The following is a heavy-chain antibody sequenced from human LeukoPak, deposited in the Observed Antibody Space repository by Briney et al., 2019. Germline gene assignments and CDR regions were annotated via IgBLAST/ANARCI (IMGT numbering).Heavy chain of an antibody. CDR1: GGSISSYY. CDR3: ARVAYSDGYTFFDY. J-gene: IGHJ4*02. CDR2: MFHSGSY. D-gene: IGHD5-18*01. V-gene: IGHV4-59*01. Sequence: SETLSLTCTVSGGSISSYYWSWIRQPPGKGPEWIGYMFHSGSYNYNSSLKSRVTISVDTSKSRVSLKLSSVTAADTAVYYCARVAYSDGYTFFDYWGQGTLVTVSS.